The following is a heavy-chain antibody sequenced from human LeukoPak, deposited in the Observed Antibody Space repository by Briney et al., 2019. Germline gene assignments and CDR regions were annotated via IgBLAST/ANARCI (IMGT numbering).Heavy chain of an antibody. Sequence: GGSLRLSCAASGFTFSSYWMSWVRQAPGKGLEWVANIKQDGSEKYYVDSVKGRFTISRDNAKNSLYLQMNSLRAEDTAVYYCARVYYDILTGYYKRYNWILFDYWGQGTLVTVSS. CDR3: ARVYYDILTGYYKRYNWILFDY. D-gene: IGHD3-9*01. CDR1: GFTFSSYW. CDR2: IKQDGSEK. V-gene: IGHV3-7*04. J-gene: IGHJ4*02.